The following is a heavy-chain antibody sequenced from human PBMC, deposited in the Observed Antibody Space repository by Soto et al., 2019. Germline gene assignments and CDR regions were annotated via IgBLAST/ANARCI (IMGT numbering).Heavy chain of an antibody. CDR3: ARGLGLYYFDY. D-gene: IGHD1-26*01. Sequence: ASVKVSCKASGYTFTNSGISWVRQAPGQGLEWMGWISTDNGNTNYAQHLQGRVSMTTDTSTSTAYMELSSLRSEDTAVYYCARGLGLYYFDYWGQGTLVTVSS. J-gene: IGHJ4*02. CDR1: GYTFTNSG. CDR2: ISTDNGNT. V-gene: IGHV1-18*01.